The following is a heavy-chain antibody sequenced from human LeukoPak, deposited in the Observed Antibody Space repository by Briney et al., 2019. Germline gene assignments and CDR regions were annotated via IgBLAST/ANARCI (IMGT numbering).Heavy chain of an antibody. J-gene: IGHJ3*02. CDR2: TYYRSKWYN. CDR3: ASSVMITFGGVIGTYPHDAFDI. CDR1: GDSVSSNSAA. D-gene: IGHD3-16*02. V-gene: IGHV6-1*01. Sequence: SQTLSLTCAISGDSVSSNSAAWNWIRQSPSRGLEWLGRTYYRSKWYNDYAVSVKSRITINPDTSKNQFSLQLNSVTPEDTAVYHCASSVMITFGGVIGTYPHDAFDIWGQGTMVTVSS.